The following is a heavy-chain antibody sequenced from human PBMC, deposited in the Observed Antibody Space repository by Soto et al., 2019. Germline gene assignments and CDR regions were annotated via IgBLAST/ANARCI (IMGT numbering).Heavy chain of an antibody. CDR3: ARSWVTGKGGIDV. D-gene: IGHD3-16*01. Sequence: QVQLVQSGAEVKKPGASVKVSCKASGYTFTSYGLSWVRQAPGQGLEWMGWINGYTGNTNYAPKFQGRVTITTDTSTNTAYLDLWTLISDDTAVYYCARSWVTGKGGIDVWGQGTTVTVSS. CDR1: GYTFTSYG. J-gene: IGHJ6*02. CDR2: INGYTGNT. V-gene: IGHV1-18*01.